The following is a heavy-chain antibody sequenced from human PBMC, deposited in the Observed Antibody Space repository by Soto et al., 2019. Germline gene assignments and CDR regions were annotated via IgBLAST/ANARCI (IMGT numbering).Heavy chain of an antibody. CDR1: GGSISSGGYY. CDR2: IYYSGST. D-gene: IGHD1-1*01. Sequence: SSETLSLTCTVSGGSISSGGYYWSWIRQHPGKGLEWIGYIYYSGSTYYNPSLKSRVTISVDTSKNQFSLKLSSVTAADTAVYYCARGDETGTPLSYYYYGMDVWGQGTTVTVSS. V-gene: IGHV4-31*03. J-gene: IGHJ6*02. CDR3: ARGDETGTPLSYYYYGMDV.